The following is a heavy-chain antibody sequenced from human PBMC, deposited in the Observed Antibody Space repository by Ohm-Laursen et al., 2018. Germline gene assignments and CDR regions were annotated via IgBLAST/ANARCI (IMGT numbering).Heavy chain of an antibody. V-gene: IGHV4-31*03. CDR3: AREHHGIAAAGTR. CDR1: GGSISSGGYY. CDR2: IYYSGST. Sequence: TLSLTCTVSGGSISSGGYYWSWIRQHPGKGLEWIGNIYYSGSTYYNPSLKSRVTISVDTSKNQFSLKLSSVTAADTAVYYCAREHHGIAAAGTRWGQGTLVTVSS. D-gene: IGHD6-13*01. J-gene: IGHJ4*02.